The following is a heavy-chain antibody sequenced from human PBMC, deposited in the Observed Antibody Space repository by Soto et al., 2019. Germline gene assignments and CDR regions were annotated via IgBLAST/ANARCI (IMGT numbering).Heavy chain of an antibody. J-gene: IGHJ4*02. CDR3: ARATSAPGVYYFDY. CDR1: GFTFSSYW. D-gene: IGHD6-6*01. V-gene: IGHV3-7*04. CDR2: IKQDGSEK. Sequence: GGSLRLSCAASGFTFSSYWMSWVRQAPGKGLEWVANIKQDGSEKYYVDSVKGRFTISRDNAKNSLYLQMNSLRAEDTAVYYCARATSAPGVYYFDYWGQGTLVTVSS.